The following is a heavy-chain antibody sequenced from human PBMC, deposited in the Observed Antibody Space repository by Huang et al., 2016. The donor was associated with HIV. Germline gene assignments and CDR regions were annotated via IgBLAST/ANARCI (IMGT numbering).Heavy chain of an antibody. CDR3: ARQKVGWLLTDY. CDR2: IYYRGST. J-gene: IGHJ4*02. D-gene: IGHD5-12*01. CDR1: GGSISSSSYY. V-gene: IGHV4-39*01. Sequence: QLQLQESGPGLVKPSETLSLTCTVSGGSISSSSYYWGWLRQPPGKGVEWIGSIYYRGSTYYNPSLKSRVTISVDTSKNQFSLKLSSVTAADTAVYYCARQKVGWLLTDYWGQGTLVTVSS.